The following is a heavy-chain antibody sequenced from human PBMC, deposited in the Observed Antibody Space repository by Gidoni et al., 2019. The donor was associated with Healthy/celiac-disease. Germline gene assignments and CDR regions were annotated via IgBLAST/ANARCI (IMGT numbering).Heavy chain of an antibody. J-gene: IGHJ4*02. Sequence: QVQLVESGGGVVQPGRSLRLSCAASGFPFRSYGMHGVRQDPGKGLGWVAVRSYDGSNKYCADSVKGRFTISRDNSKNTLYLQMNSLRAEDTAVYYCAKGWERGYCYGMWGLFDYWGQGTLVTVSS. D-gene: IGHD5-18*01. V-gene: IGHV3-30*18. CDR2: RSYDGSNK. CDR3: AKGWERGYCYGMWGLFDY. CDR1: GFPFRSYG.